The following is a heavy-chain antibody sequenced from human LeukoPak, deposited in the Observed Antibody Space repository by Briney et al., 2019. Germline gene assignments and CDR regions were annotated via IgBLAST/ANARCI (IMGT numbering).Heavy chain of an antibody. J-gene: IGHJ4*02. CDR1: GGSINSYY. Sequence: SETLSLTCTVSGGSINSYYWSWIRQPPGKGLEWIEYISYSGNTNYNPSLKSRVTISLDTSKKQFFLKLSSVTAADTAMYYCARGNANWGQGTLVTVSS. CDR2: ISYSGNT. V-gene: IGHV4-59*01. CDR3: ARGNAN.